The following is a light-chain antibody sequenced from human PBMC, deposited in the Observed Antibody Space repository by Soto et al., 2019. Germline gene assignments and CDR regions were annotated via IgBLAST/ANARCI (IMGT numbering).Light chain of an antibody. V-gene: IGKV1-5*03. CDR3: LQYNSYWT. J-gene: IGKJ1*01. Sequence: DIQMTQFPSTLSASVGDRVTITCRASQSVGAWLAWYQQKPGKAPKVLISRASSLQGGVPSRFSGSGSGTEFTLTISSLQPDDLATYYCLQYNSYWTFGQGTKVESK. CDR1: QSVGAW. CDR2: RAS.